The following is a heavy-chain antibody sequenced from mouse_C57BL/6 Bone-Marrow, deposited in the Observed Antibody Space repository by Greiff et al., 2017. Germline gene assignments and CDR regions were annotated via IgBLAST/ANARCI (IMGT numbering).Heavy chain of an antibody. CDR1: GYTFTSYG. V-gene: IGHV1-81*01. Sequence: VQLQQSGAELARPGASVKLSCKASGYTFTSYGISWVKQRTGQGLEWIGEIYPRSGNTYYNEKFKGKATLTADKSSSTAYMELRSLTSEDSAVYFCAREEWLLPAWFAYWGQGTLVTVSA. CDR2: IYPRSGNT. J-gene: IGHJ3*01. D-gene: IGHD2-3*01. CDR3: AREEWLLPAWFAY.